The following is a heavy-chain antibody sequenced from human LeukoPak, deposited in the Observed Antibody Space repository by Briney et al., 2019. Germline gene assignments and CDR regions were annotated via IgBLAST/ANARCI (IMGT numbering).Heavy chain of an antibody. CDR3: ARQYCSSTSCYWYYYYYYGMDV. J-gene: IGHJ6*02. CDR1: GFTFSSYG. Sequence: GRSLTLSCAAFGFTFSSYGLLWLRQAPGKGLEWVAVTWYDGSNKYYAVSVKGRFTISRDNSKNTMYLQMNSLRAEDTAVYYCARQYCSSTSCYWYYYYYYGMDVWGQGTTVTVSS. V-gene: IGHV3-33*01. D-gene: IGHD2-2*01. CDR2: TWYDGSNK.